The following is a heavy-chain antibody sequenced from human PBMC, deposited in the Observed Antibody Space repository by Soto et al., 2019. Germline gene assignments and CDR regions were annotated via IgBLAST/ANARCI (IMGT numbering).Heavy chain of an antibody. D-gene: IGHD6-19*01. CDR3: PKDHRVSVAALTEYVQH. CDR2: ISAGGGSP. CDR1: GFIFNNYA. Sequence: PGGSMSLSCAASGFIFNNYAMSWVRQAPGKGLEWVSFISAGGGSPNYADSVKGRFTISRDNSKNMVYLQMNSLRAEDTAVYYCPKDHRVSVAALTEYVQHWGQGTQVTVAP. V-gene: IGHV3-23*01. J-gene: IGHJ1*01.